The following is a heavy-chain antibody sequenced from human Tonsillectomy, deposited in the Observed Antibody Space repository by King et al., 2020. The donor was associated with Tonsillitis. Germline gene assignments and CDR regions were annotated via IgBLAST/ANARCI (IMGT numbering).Heavy chain of an antibody. V-gene: IGHV5-10-1*03. CDR2: IDPSDSYT. CDR1: GYSFASQL. D-gene: IGHD3-10*01. CDR3: SRLDHYYGTGSSPFGMDV. Sequence: VQLVESGAELKKPGESLRISCQGSGYSFASQLITWVRQMPGKGLEWMGRIDPSDSYTKYSPSFQGHVTISADESISTAYLQWSSLKASDTAIYYCSRLDHYYGTGSSPFGMDVWGQGTPVTVSS. J-gene: IGHJ6*02.